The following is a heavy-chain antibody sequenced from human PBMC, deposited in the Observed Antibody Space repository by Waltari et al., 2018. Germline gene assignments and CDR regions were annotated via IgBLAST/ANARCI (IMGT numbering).Heavy chain of an antibody. Sequence: QVQLVQSGAEVRKPGASVKVSCKASRYTFAIRGIAWVRPAPGQGLEWMGWINTYNGDTEYAQELQDRVTISTDTSTSTAYMDLRSLRSGDTAMYFCARVSIAASGDFYFDYWGQGTLVTVSS. CDR2: INTYNGDT. J-gene: IGHJ4*02. V-gene: IGHV1-18*01. CDR3: ARVSIAASGDFYFDY. CDR1: RYTFAIRG. D-gene: IGHD6-13*01.